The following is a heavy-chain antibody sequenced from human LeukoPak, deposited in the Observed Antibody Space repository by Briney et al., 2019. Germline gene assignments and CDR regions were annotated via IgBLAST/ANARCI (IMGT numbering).Heavy chain of an antibody. Sequence: GASVKVSCKASGYTFTGYYMDWVRQAPGQGLEWMGRINPNSGGTNYAQKFQGRVTMTRDTSISTAYMELSRLRSDDTAVYYCATLHSSGYYQYFDYWGQGTLVTVSS. V-gene: IGHV1-2*06. J-gene: IGHJ4*02. D-gene: IGHD3-22*01. CDR2: INPNSGGT. CDR1: GYTFTGYY. CDR3: ATLHSSGYYQYFDY.